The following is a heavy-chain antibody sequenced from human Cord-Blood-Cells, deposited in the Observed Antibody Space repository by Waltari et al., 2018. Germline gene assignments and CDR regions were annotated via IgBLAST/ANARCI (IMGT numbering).Heavy chain of an antibody. D-gene: IGHD6-13*01. V-gene: IGHV4-34*01. CDR2: INHSGRT. CDR1: GGSFSGYY. J-gene: IGHJ4*02. Sequence: QVQLQQWGAGLLKPSETLSLTCAVYGGSFSGYYWSWIRQPPGKGLEWIGEINHSGRTNDNPSLKSRVTISVDTSKNQFSLKLSSVTAADTAVYYCASGCIAAAGTQVCGSSQFDYWGQGTLVTVSS. CDR3: ASGCIAAAGTQVCGSSQFDY.